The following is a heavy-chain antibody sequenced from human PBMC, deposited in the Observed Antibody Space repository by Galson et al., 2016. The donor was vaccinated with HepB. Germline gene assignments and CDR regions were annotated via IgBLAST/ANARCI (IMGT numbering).Heavy chain of an antibody. CDR3: VRDHSVVPTTAYNGCDP. V-gene: IGHV3-74*01. CDR2: INSDGTIS. Sequence: SLRLSCAASGFAFSSHWMHWVRQDPGKGLVWVSRINSDGTISNYADSVKGRFTISRDNAKNTLYLQMNSLRAEDTAVYFCVRDHSVVPTTAYNGCDPWGRGTLVTVSS. D-gene: IGHD4-23*01. CDR1: GFAFSSHW. J-gene: IGHJ5*02.